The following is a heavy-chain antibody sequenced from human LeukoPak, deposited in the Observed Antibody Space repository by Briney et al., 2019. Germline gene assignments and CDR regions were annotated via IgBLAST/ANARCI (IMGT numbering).Heavy chain of an antibody. CDR3: ARAYIAVLVY. Sequence: GGSLRLSCAASGFTFSSYAMHWVRQAPGKGLEWVAVISYDGSNKYYADSVEGRFTISRDNSKNTLYLQMNSLRAEDTAVYYCARAYIAVLVYWGQGTLVTVSS. CDR1: GFTFSSYA. D-gene: IGHD6-19*01. CDR2: ISYDGSNK. V-gene: IGHV3-30*04. J-gene: IGHJ4*02.